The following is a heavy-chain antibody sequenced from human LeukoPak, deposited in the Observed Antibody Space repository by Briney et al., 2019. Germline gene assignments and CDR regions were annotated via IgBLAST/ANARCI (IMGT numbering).Heavy chain of an antibody. CDR1: GGSISGYY. J-gene: IGHJ5*02. D-gene: IGHD2-2*01. CDR2: IYYSGTT. V-gene: IGHV4-59*12. Sequence: SETLSLTCTVSGGSISGYYWNWIRQPPGKGLEWIGYIYYSGTTNYNPSLKSRVTISVDTSKNQFSLKLSSVTAADTAVYYCARAQHNWFDPWGQGTLATVSS. CDR3: ARAQHNWFDP.